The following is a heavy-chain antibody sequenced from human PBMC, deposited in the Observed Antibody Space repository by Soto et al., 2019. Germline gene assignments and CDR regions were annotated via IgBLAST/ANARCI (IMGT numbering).Heavy chain of an antibody. V-gene: IGHV3-23*01. D-gene: IGHD3-22*01. J-gene: IGHJ4*02. CDR3: ANYPPGYDMSGPLNY. Sequence: EVHLLESGGGLVQPGGSLRLSCAASTFTFNTCAMNWVRQAPGKGLEWVSGISGSGGGTYYADSVKGRFTISRENSKNTLNRQMNSLRAEDTAIYYCANYPPGYDMSGPLNYWGQGTLVTVSS. CDR1: TFTFNTCA. CDR2: ISGSGGGT.